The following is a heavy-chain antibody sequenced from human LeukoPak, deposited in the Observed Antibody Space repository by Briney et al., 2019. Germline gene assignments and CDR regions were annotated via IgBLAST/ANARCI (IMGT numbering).Heavy chain of an antibody. CDR3: AREIPSIFQLWYYYYYYMDV. CDR2: INPDSGGT. J-gene: IGHJ6*03. D-gene: IGHD3-9*01. CDR1: GYTFTGYY. Sequence: ASVKVSCKASGYTFTGYYMHWVRQAPGQGLEWMGWINPDSGGTNYAQKFQGRVTMTRDTSISTAYMELSRLRSDDTAVYYCAREIPSIFQLWYYYYYYMDVWGKGTTVTVSS. V-gene: IGHV1-2*02.